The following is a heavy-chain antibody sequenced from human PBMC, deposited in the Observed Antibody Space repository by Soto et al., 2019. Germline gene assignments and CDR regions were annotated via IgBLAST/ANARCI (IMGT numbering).Heavy chain of an antibody. Sequence: EVQLVESGGGLVQPGESLRLSCAASGFTFSSYWMHWVRQAPGKGLVWVSRINSDGSRTNYAASVKGRVTVSRDNAKNTQYLQMNSLRAEDTAVYYCARVLTGSWNWFDPWGQGTLVTVSS. J-gene: IGHJ5*02. V-gene: IGHV3-74*01. CDR1: GFTFSSYW. D-gene: IGHD6-13*01. CDR3: ARVLTGSWNWFDP. CDR2: INSDGSRT.